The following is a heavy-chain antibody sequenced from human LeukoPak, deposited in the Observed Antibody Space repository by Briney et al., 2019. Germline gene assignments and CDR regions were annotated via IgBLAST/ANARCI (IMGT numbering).Heavy chain of an antibody. CDR3: ARGRLHLLIDY. CDR2: ISSSDSTI. D-gene: IGHD4-11*01. J-gene: IGHJ4*02. V-gene: IGHV3-11*01. Sequence: GGSLRLSCAASGFTFSDYYMSWIRQAPGNGLEWVSYISSSDSTIYYADSVKGRFTISRDNAKSSLYLHMNSLRAEDTAVYYCARGRLHLLIDYWGQGTLVTVSS. CDR1: GFTFSDYY.